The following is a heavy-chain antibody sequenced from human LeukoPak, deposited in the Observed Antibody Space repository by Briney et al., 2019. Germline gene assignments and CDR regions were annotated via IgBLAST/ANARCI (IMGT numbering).Heavy chain of an antibody. CDR2: INHSGST. Sequence: SETLSLTCAVYGGSFSGYYWSWIRQPPGKGLEWIGEINHSGSTSYNPSLKSRVTISVDTSKNQFSLKLSSVTAADTAVYYCARGRGVFDPWGQGTLVTVSS. CDR1: GGSFSGYY. CDR3: ARGRGVFDP. D-gene: IGHD3-10*01. J-gene: IGHJ5*02. V-gene: IGHV4-34*01.